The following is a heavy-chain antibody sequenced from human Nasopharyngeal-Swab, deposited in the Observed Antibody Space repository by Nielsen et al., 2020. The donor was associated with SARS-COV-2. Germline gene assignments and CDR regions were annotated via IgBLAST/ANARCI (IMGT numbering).Heavy chain of an antibody. D-gene: IGHD3-22*01. CDR1: GGSISSSSYY. V-gene: IGHV4-39*02. CDR2: INHSGST. J-gene: IGHJ4*02. Sequence: GSLRLSCTVSGGSISSSSYYWGWIRQPPGKGLEWIGKINHSGSTNYNPSLKSRVTISVDTSKNHFSLKLSSVTAADTAVYYCARAPIVVVITAFDYWGQGTLVTVSS. CDR3: ARAPIVVVITAFDY.